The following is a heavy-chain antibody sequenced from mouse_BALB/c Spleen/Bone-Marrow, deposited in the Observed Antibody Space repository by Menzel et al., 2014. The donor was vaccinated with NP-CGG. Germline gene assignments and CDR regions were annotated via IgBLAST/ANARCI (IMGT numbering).Heavy chain of an antibody. CDR3: ARHHRYAYYFDY. J-gene: IGHJ2*01. V-gene: IGHV1S130*01. CDR1: GYTFTSSW. Sequence: QVQLQQSGSVLVRPGASVKLSCKASGYTFTSSWMHWAKQRPGQGLEWIGEIHPNSGNTNYNEKFKGKATLTIDTSSSTAYVGPSSLTSEDSAVYYCARHHRYAYYFDYWGQGTTLTASS. CDR2: IHPNSGNT. D-gene: IGHD2-14*01.